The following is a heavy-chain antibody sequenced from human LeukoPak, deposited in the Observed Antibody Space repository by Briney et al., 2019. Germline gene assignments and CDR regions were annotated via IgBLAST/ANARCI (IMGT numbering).Heavy chain of an antibody. CDR2: ISGSGDMT. CDR1: GFTFSSYA. Sequence: PGGSLRLSCAASGFTFSSYAMSWVRQAPGKRLEWVSAISGSGDMTYYADSVKGRFTISRDNSKNTLYLQMNSLRAEDTAVYYCAKEEGYYYDSGGYYVEYFQHWGQGTLVTVS. CDR3: AKEEGYYYDSGGYYVEYFQH. D-gene: IGHD3-22*01. J-gene: IGHJ1*01. V-gene: IGHV3-23*01.